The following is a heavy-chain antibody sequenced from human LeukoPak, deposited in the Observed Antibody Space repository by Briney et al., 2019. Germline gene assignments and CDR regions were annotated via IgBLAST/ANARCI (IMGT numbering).Heavy chain of an antibody. Sequence: PSGTLSLTCAVYGGSFSGYYWSWIRQPPGKGLEWIGEINHSGSTDYNPSLKSRVTISVDTSKNQFSLKLSSVTAADTAVYYCARGLFRSDYFDYWGQGTLVTVSS. CDR1: GGSFSGYY. CDR2: INHSGST. V-gene: IGHV4-34*01. D-gene: IGHD2-15*01. J-gene: IGHJ4*02. CDR3: ARGLFRSDYFDY.